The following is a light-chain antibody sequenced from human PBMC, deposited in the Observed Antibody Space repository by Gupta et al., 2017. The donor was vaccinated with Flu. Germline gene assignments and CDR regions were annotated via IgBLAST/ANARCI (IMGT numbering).Light chain of an antibody. J-gene: IGKJ1*01. CDR1: QSTSTY. V-gene: IGKV1-39*01. CDR3: QQSYSVPWT. CDR2: AAS. Sequence: DIQMSQSPSSLSASIGDRVTITCRASQSTSTYLNWYQQQRGKAPKLLIYAASSLQSGVPSRFSGSGSGTDFTLTITRLQSEDFATYYNQQSYSVPWTFGQGTKVEIK.